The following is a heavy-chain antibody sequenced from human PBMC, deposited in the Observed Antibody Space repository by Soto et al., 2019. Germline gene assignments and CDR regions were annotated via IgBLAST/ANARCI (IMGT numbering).Heavy chain of an antibody. CDR1: GGTFSSYA. CDR3: ARHDCISSSCYYYYYYGMDV. D-gene: IGHD2-2*01. V-gene: IGHV1-69*12. J-gene: IGHJ6*02. CDR2: IIPIFGTV. Sequence: QVQGVQSGAEVKKPGSSVKVSCKASGGTFSSYAISWVRQAPGQGLEWMGGIIPIFGTVNYAQKFQGRVTITADESTSTAYMELSSLRSEDTAVYFCARHDCISSSCYYYYYYGMDVWGQGTTVTVSS.